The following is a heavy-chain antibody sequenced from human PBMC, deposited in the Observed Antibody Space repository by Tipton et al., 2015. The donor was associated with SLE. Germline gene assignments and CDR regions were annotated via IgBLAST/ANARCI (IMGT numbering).Heavy chain of an antibody. J-gene: IGHJ2*01. D-gene: IGHD3-22*01. Sequence: TLSLTCTVSGGSISSHYWSWIRQPPGKGLEWIGYIYYSGSTYYNPSLKSRVTISVDTSKNQFSLKLSSVTAADTAVYYCARVRYYYDSSGSHWYFDLWGRGTLVTVSS. CDR2: IYYSGST. CDR1: GGSISSHY. CDR3: ARVRYYYDSSGSHWYFDL. V-gene: IGHV4-59*11.